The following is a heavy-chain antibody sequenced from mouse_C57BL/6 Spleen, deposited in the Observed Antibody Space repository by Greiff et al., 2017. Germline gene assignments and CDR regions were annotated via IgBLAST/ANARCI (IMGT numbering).Heavy chain of an antibody. CDR2: ISYDGSN. J-gene: IGHJ2*01. Sequence: ESGPGLVKPSQSLSLTCSVTGYSITSGYYWNWIRQFPGNKLEWIGYISYDGSNNYNPSLKNRISITRDTSKNQFFLKLNSVTTEDTATYYCARADYGPDYWGQGTTLTVSS. D-gene: IGHD1-1*02. V-gene: IGHV3-6*01. CDR1: GYSITSGYY. CDR3: ARADYGPDY.